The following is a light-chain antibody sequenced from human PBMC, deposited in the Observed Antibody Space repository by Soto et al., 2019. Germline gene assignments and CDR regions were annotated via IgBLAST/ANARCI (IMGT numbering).Light chain of an antibody. CDR1: QSIDSW. CDR3: QPYNSYSRT. CDR2: KAS. V-gene: IGKV1-5*03. Sequence: DIQMTQSPSTLSASVGDRVTITCRASQSIDSWLAWYQHKPGKAPKHLIFKASTLETGVPSRFSGSGSETEFTLTISSLQPDDSATYYCQPYNSYSRTFGQGTKVEIK. J-gene: IGKJ1*01.